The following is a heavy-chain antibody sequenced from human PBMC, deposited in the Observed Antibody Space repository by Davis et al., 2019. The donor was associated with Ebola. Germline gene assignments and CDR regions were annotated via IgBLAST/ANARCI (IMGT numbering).Heavy chain of an antibody. V-gene: IGHV3-74*01. Sequence: HTGGSLRLSCAASGFTFSSYGMHWVRQAPGKGLVWVSRIKSDGSSTSYADSVKGRFTISRDNAKNTLYLQMNSLRAEDTAVYYCTTTTVTSDYWGQGTLVTVSS. CDR2: IKSDGSST. D-gene: IGHD4-17*01. CDR1: GFTFSSYG. J-gene: IGHJ4*02. CDR3: TTTTVTSDY.